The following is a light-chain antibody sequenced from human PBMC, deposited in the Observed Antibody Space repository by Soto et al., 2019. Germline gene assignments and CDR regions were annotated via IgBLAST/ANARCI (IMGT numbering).Light chain of an antibody. Sequence: EIVMTQSPATLSVSPGERATLSCRASQSVSTNLAWYQQKPGQAPSLLIYGASTRASGIPVRFSGSGSGTEFTLTISSLQSEDFAVYYCQQYNIWYTFGQGTKLEIK. CDR2: GAS. J-gene: IGKJ2*01. CDR3: QQYNIWYT. V-gene: IGKV3-15*01. CDR1: QSVSTN.